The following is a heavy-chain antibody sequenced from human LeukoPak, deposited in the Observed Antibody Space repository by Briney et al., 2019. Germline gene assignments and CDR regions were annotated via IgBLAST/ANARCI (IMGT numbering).Heavy chain of an antibody. D-gene: IGHD3/OR15-3a*01. V-gene: IGHV4-4*07. CDR1: GGSISSYY. CDR2: IYTSGST. Sequence: SETLSLTCTVSGGSISSYYWSWIRQPAGKGLEWIGRIYTSGSTNYNPSLRSRVTISVDKSENQFSLKLSSVTAADTAVYYCARDLDGPILGGWFDPWGQGTLVTVSS. CDR3: ARDLDGPILGGWFDP. J-gene: IGHJ5*02.